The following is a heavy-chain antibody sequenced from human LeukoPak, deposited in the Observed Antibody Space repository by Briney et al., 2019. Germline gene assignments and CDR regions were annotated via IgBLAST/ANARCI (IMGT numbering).Heavy chain of an antibody. V-gene: IGHV3-30*02. Sequence: GGSLRLSCAASGFTFSSYGMHWVRQAPGKGLEWVAFIRYDGSNKYYADSVKGRFTISRDNSKNTLYLQMNSLRAEDTAVYYCAKDLDYYGSGTYPTDYWGQGTRVTVSS. CDR1: GFTFSSYG. CDR2: IRYDGSNK. CDR3: AKDLDYYGSGTYPTDY. J-gene: IGHJ4*02. D-gene: IGHD3-10*01.